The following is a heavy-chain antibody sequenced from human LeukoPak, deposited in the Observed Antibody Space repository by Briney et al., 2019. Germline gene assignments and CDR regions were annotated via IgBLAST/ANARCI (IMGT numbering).Heavy chain of an antibody. D-gene: IGHD2-2*01. CDR3: AKDRCSGTSCQFDY. V-gene: IGHV3-23*01. CDR2: ISGSGGST. CDR1: GFTFSSYA. Sequence: GGSLRLSCAASGFTFSSYAMNWVRQAPGKGLEWVSVISGSGGSTYYADSVKGRFTISRDNSKNTLYLQMNSLRVENTAVYYCAKDRCSGTSCQFDYWGQGTLVTVSS. J-gene: IGHJ4*02.